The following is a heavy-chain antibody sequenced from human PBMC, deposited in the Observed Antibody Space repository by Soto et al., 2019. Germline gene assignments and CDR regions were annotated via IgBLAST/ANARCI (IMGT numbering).Heavy chain of an antibody. CDR3: AREEGFYQPRLNWFDP. V-gene: IGHV4-30-4*01. CDR2: IYYSGST. Sequence: PSETLSLTCTVSGGSISSGDYYWSWIRQPPGKGLEWIGYIYYSGSTYYNPSLKSRVTISVDTSKNQFSLKLSSVTAADTAVYYCAREEGFYQPRLNWFDPWGQGTLVTVSS. D-gene: IGHD2-2*01. J-gene: IGHJ5*02. CDR1: GGSISSGDYY.